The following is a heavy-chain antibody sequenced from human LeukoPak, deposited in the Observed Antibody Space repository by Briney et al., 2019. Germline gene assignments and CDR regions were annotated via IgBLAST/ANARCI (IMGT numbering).Heavy chain of an antibody. CDR3: ARDQARTTTWYLYMNF. CDR2: IDPDSGVT. D-gene: IGHD3/OR15-3a*01. Sequence: ASVKVSCKASGYTFTGHYIHWVRQAPGQGLEWMGRIDPDSGVTNSAQKFQARVTMTRDTSITTAYMELSGLRSDDTAVYYCARDQARTTTWYLYMNFWGQGTLVTVSS. V-gene: IGHV1-2*06. CDR1: GYTFTGHY. J-gene: IGHJ4*02.